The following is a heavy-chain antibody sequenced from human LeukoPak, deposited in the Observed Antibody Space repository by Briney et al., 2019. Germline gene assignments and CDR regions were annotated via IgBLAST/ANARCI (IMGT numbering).Heavy chain of an antibody. Sequence: GGSLRLSCAASGFSFTTSWMHWVRQAPGKGLVWVSRINSDGSAANHADSVKGRFTISRDNTKNTLSLQMCSLRGEDTAVYYCAGDQKKKYYMNVWGKGTTVTVSS. CDR3: AGDQKKKYYMNV. CDR2: INSDGSAA. J-gene: IGHJ6*03. V-gene: IGHV3-74*01. CDR1: GFSFTTSW.